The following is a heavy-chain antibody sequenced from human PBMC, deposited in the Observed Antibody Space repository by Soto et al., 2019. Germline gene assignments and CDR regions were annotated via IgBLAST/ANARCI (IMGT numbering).Heavy chain of an antibody. CDR1: GDIISSNSAA. D-gene: IGHD6-13*01. Sequence: PSQTLSLTCDISGDIISSNSAAWNWTRQSPSRGLEWLGRTYYRSKWYNDYAVSVRGRITINPDTSKNQFSLQLKSVTPDDTAVYYCARGRAAGRGVWLDPWGQGTQVTVSS. J-gene: IGHJ5*02. CDR2: TYYRSKWYN. CDR3: ARGRAAGRGVWLDP. V-gene: IGHV6-1*01.